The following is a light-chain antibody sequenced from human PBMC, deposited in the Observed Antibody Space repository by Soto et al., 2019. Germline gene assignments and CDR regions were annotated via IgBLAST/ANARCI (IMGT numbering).Light chain of an antibody. V-gene: IGKV3-20*01. CDR1: QSVTNSY. Sequence: EIVLTQSAYTLSLSAGEGATLSWRASQSVTNSYLAWYQQKPGQAPRLLIYGASNRATGIPDRFSGSGYGTDFNLTISRLETEDFAVYYCQQYTGLPRTFGQGTKVDIK. CDR3: QQYTGLPRT. J-gene: IGKJ1*01. CDR2: GAS.